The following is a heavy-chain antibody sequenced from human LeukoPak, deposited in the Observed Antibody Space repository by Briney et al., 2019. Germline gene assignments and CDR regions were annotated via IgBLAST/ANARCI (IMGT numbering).Heavy chain of an antibody. CDR1: GFTFSSYA. Sequence: PGGSLRLSCAASGFTFSSYAMHWVRQAPGKGLERVAVISYDGSNKYYADSVKGRFTISRDNSKNTLYLQMNSLRAEDTALYYCAKGGSSGWYDYWGQGTLVTVSS. V-gene: IGHV3-30*04. J-gene: IGHJ4*02. CDR2: ISYDGSNK. D-gene: IGHD6-19*01. CDR3: AKGGSSGWYDY.